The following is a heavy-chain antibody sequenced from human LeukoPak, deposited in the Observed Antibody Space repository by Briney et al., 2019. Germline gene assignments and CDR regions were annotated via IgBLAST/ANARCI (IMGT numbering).Heavy chain of an antibody. Sequence: ASVKVSCKASGYSFTSYNMNWVRQAPGQGLEWMGIINPSDDNTNYAQKFQGRVTTTRDTSTSTVYMELSSLRSDDTAVYYCARESITGYYYAMDVWGQGTTVTVSS. V-gene: IGHV1-46*01. CDR2: INPSDDNT. J-gene: IGHJ6*02. CDR3: ARESITGYYYAMDV. CDR1: GYSFTSYN.